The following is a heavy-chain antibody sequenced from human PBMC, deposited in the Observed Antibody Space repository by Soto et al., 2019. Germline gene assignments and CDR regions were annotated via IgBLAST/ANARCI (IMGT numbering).Heavy chain of an antibody. CDR1: GFTFSSYG. D-gene: IGHD3-22*01. J-gene: IGHJ6*02. V-gene: IGHV3-33*01. CDR3: ARALYYYDSSGYYPLYYYGMDV. CDR2: IWFDGSKQ. Sequence: PGGSLRLSCAVSGFTFSSYGMHWVRQAPGKGLEWVAVIWFDGSKQYYADSVKGRFTISRDNSKNTLYLQMNSLRAEDTAVYYCARALYYYDSSGYYPLYYYGMDVWGQGTTVTVSS.